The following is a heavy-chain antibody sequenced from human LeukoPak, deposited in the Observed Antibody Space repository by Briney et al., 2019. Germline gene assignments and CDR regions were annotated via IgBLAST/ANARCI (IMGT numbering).Heavy chain of an antibody. CDR3: ASVGNGVYGTYYFDY. V-gene: IGHV3-7*03. J-gene: IGHJ4*02. CDR1: GFTFSSYW. D-gene: IGHD5/OR15-5a*01. Sequence: GGSLRLSCAASGFTFSSYWMSWVRQAPGKGLEWVANIKQDGSEKYYVDSVKGRFTISRGNAKNSLYLQMNSLRAEDTAVYYCASVGNGVYGTYYFDYWGQGTLVTVSS. CDR2: IKQDGSEK.